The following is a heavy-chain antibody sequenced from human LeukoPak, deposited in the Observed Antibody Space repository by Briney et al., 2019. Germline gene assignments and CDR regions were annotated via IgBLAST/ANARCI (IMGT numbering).Heavy chain of an antibody. CDR3: ARGLGYYYDSSGYSADY. Sequence: GGSLRLSCAASGFTFSSSGMHWVRQAPGKGLEWVSYISSSSSTIYYADSVKGRFTISRDNAKNSLYLQMNSLRAEDTAVYYCARGLGYYYDSSGYSADYWGQGTLVTVSS. J-gene: IGHJ4*02. D-gene: IGHD3-22*01. V-gene: IGHV3-48*04. CDR1: GFTFSSSG. CDR2: ISSSSSTI.